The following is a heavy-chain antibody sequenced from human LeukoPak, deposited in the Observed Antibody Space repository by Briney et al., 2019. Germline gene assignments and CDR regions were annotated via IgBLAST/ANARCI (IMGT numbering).Heavy chain of an antibody. CDR3: ARFDYDSSGYYYAIDS. Sequence: PSETLSLTCTVSGGSISSYYWSWIRQPPGKGLEWIGCIYYSGYTNYKSSLKSRVTISVDTSKNQFSLKLSSVTAADTAVYYCARFDYDSSGYYYAIDSWGQGNLVTVSS. D-gene: IGHD3-22*01. CDR2: IYYSGYT. CDR1: GGSISSYY. V-gene: IGHV4-59*12. J-gene: IGHJ4*02.